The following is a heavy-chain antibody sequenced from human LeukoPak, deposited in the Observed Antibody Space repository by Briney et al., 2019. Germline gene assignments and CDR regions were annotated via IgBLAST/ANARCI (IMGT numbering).Heavy chain of an antibody. CDR3: ARDAPDMVRGGIDY. J-gene: IGHJ4*02. CDR2: ISYDGSNK. D-gene: IGHD3-10*01. Sequence: PGGSLRLSCAASGFTFSSYAMHWVRQAPGKGLEWVAVISYDGSNKYYADSVKGRFTISRDNSKNSLYLQMNSLRAEDTAVYYCARDAPDMVRGGIDYWGQGTLVTVSP. CDR1: GFTFSSYA. V-gene: IGHV3-30-3*01.